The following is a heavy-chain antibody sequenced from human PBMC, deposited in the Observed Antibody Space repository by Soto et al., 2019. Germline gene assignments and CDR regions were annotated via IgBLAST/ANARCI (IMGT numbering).Heavy chain of an antibody. CDR2: IYYIGST. V-gene: IGHV4-61*01. D-gene: IGHD4-17*01. CDR3: ARVTTTVTTMDY. Sequence: PSETLSLTCTVSGGSVSSGSYYWSWIRQPPGKGLEWIGYIYYIGSTNYNPSLKSRVTISVDTSKNQFSLKLSSVTAADTAVYYCARVTTTVTTMDYWGQGTLVTVSS. CDR1: GGSVSSGSYY. J-gene: IGHJ4*02.